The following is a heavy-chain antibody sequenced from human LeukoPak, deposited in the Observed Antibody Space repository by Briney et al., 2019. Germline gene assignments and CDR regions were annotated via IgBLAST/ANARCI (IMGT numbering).Heavy chain of an antibody. Sequence: GGSLRLSCAAPGFTFSRYAMSWVRQAPGRGLEWVSTISGDGGLTYYADSVKGRFTISRDNSKNTLYLQMNSLRAEDTAVYYCASTTLGRTYYYYYMDVWGKGTTVTVSS. CDR3: ASTTLGRTYYYYYMDV. V-gene: IGHV3-23*01. D-gene: IGHD2/OR15-2a*01. J-gene: IGHJ6*03. CDR2: ISGDGGLT. CDR1: GFTFSRYA.